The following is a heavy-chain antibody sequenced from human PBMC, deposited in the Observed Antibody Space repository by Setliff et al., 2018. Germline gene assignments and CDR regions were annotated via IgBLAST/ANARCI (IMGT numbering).Heavy chain of an antibody. D-gene: IGHD3-3*01. CDR1: GGTFSSYA. CDR3: ARVRQNFWSGWIVIDY. CDR2: IIPIFGTA. V-gene: IGHV1-69*13. Sequence: SVKVSCKASGGTFSSYAISWVRQAPGQGLEWMGGIIPIFGTANYAQKFQGRVTITADESTSTAYMELSSLRSEDTAVYYCARVRQNFWSGWIVIDYWGQGTLVTVSS. J-gene: IGHJ4*02.